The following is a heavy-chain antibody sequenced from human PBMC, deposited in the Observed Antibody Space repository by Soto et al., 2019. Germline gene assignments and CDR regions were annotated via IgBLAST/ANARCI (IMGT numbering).Heavy chain of an antibody. CDR1: GGTFSSYA. CDR2: IIPIFGTA. D-gene: IGHD3-22*01. Sequence: SVKVSCKASGGTFSSYAISWVRQAPGQGLEWMGGIIPIFGTANYAQKFQGRVTITADKSTSTAYMELSSLRSEDTAVYYCARQRYYDSSGFPYFDYWGQGTLVTVS. J-gene: IGHJ4*02. V-gene: IGHV1-69*06. CDR3: ARQRYYDSSGFPYFDY.